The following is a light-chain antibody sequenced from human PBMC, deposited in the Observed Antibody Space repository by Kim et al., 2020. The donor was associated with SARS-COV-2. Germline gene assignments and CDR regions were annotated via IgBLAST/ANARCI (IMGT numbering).Light chain of an antibody. CDR2: GAS. CDR1: QDISTG. V-gene: IGKV1-12*01. Sequence: ASVGDRVTINCLGSQDISTGLTWYQQKAGQAPKALIYGASILQSGVPSRFSRSGSGTDFTLTITNLQPEDFATYYCQQADSFPIPFGQGTRLEIK. CDR3: QQADSFPIP. J-gene: IGKJ5*01.